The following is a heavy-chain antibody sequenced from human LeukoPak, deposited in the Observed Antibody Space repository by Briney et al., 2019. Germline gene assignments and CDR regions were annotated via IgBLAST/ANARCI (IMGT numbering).Heavy chain of an antibody. CDR2: IVVGSGNT. D-gene: IGHD6-19*01. J-gene: IGHJ4*02. V-gene: IGHV1-58*02. CDR3: GAGSVAANVGFDY. Sequence: ASVKVSCKASGFTFTSSAMQWVRQARGQRLEWIGWIVVGSGNTNYAQKFQERVTITRDMSTSTAYMELSSLRSEDTAVYYCGAGSVAANVGFDYWGQGTLVTVSS. CDR1: GFTFTSSA.